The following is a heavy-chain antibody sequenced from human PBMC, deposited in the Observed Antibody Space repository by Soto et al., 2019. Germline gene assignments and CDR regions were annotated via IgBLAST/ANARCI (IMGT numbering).Heavy chain of an antibody. CDR1: GYAFPNYG. V-gene: IGHV1-18*01. CDR2: LSPNDGKT. Sequence: QVQVVQSGAEVKQPGASVKVSCKASGYAFPNYGLTWVRQAPGRGLEWLGWLSPNDGKTTYAQKFHGRVTMTADTSTSTAYMYLGSLRFDDTAIFYCVRGGGSNYYGLDVWGQGTAVSVSS. J-gene: IGHJ6*02. CDR3: VRGGGSNYYGLDV. D-gene: IGHD3-16*01.